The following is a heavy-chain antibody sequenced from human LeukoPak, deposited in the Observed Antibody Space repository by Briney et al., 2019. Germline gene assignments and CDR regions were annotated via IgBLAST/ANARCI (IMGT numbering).Heavy chain of an antibody. J-gene: IGHJ6*03. CDR1: GGYFSGYS. Sequence: SATLSLTCAVCGGYFSGYSWSWVRPPPGKGLEWIGELDHSGGPKHNPSPLSRVIVSVDTSKNQFSLKVRSVTAADTAVYYCARVGYSFSINDWSRIGLGAYPTKYYYYMAVWGKGTTVTVSS. V-gene: IGHV4-34*01. CDR2: LDHSGGP. CDR3: ARVGYSFSINDWSRIGLGAYPTKYYYYMAV. D-gene: IGHD5-18*01.